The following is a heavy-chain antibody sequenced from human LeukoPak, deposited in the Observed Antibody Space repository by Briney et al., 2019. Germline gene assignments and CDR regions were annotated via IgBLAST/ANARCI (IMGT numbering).Heavy chain of an antibody. D-gene: IGHD3-10*01. CDR1: GDSVSSNSAA. V-gene: IGHV6-1*01. J-gene: IGHJ3*02. CDR2: TYHRSKWYN. Sequence: SQTLSLTCAISGDSVSSNSAAWNWIRQSPSRGLEWLGRTYHRSKWYNDYAVSVKSRITINPDTSKNQFSLQLNSVTPEDTAVYYCAREPNYYGSGSYYKNDAFDIWGQGTMVTVSS. CDR3: AREPNYYGSGSYYKNDAFDI.